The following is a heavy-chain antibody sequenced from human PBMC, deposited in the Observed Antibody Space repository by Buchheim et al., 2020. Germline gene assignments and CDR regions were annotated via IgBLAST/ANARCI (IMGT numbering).Heavy chain of an antibody. D-gene: IGHD5-24*01. J-gene: IGHJ5*02. Sequence: EVQLVESGGGLVQPGGSLRLSCAASGFTFSTYSMNWVRQAPGKGLEWISYSSSTSSRIYYADSMKGRFTISRDNAKNSLYLQMNSLRAEDTAVYYCARDQQKMATIMYWFDPWGQGTL. CDR3: ARDQQKMATIMYWFDP. CDR2: SSSTSSRI. V-gene: IGHV3-48*04. CDR1: GFTFSTYS.